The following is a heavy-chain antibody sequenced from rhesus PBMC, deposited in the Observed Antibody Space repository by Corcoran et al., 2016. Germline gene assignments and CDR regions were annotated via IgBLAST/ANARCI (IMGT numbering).Heavy chain of an antibody. J-gene: IGHJ4*01. CDR3: ARPSSGWYLFDY. D-gene: IGHD6-31*01. CDR2: IYGKSGST. V-gene: IGHV4-76*01. Sequence: QVQLQESGPGVVKPSETLSLTCAVSGGSISSGYDWSWIRQPPGKGLEWIGYIYGKSGSTNYNPSLKNRVTISKDASKNQFSLKLSSVTAADTAVYYCARPSSGWYLFDYWGQGVLVTVSS. CDR1: GGSISSGYD.